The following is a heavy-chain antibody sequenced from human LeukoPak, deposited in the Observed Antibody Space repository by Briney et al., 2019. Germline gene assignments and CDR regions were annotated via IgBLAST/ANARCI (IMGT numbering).Heavy chain of an antibody. CDR3: ASGSYP. J-gene: IGHJ5*02. CDR2: ISYDGSNR. D-gene: IGHD1-26*01. V-gene: IGHV3-30*04. CDR1: GFTFSSYA. Sequence: PGGSLRLSCAASGFTFSSYAMHWVRQAPGKGLEWVAVISYDGSNRYYADSVKGRFTISRDNSKNTLYLQMNSLRAEDTAVYYCASGSYPWGQGTLVTVSS.